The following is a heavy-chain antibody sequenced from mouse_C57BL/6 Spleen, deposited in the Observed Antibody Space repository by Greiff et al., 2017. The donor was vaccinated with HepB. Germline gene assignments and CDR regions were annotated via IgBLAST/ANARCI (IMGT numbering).Heavy chain of an antibody. V-gene: IGHV3-6*01. CDR1: GYSITSGYY. CDR3: ARDYHYAMDY. J-gene: IGHJ4*01. CDR2: ISYDGSN. Sequence: EVQVVESGPGLVKPSQSLSLTCSVTGYSITSGYYWNWIRQFPGNKLEWMGYISYDGSNNYNPSLKNRISITRDTSKNQFFLKLNSVTTEDTATYYCARDYHYAMDYWGQGTSVTVSS.